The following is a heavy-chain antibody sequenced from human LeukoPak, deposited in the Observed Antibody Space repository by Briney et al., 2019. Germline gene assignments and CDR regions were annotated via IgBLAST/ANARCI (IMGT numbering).Heavy chain of an antibody. CDR2: INPSGGST. Sequence: ASVKVSCKASGYTFTSYYMHWVRQAPGQGLEWMGIINPSGGSTSYAQKFQGRVTMTRDMSTSTVYMELSSLRSEDTAVYYCASDYYGSGSYYGHAQVWWFDPWGQGTLVTVSS. CDR3: ASDYYGSGSYYGHAQVWWFDP. V-gene: IGHV1-46*01. D-gene: IGHD3-10*01. CDR1: GYTFTSYY. J-gene: IGHJ5*02.